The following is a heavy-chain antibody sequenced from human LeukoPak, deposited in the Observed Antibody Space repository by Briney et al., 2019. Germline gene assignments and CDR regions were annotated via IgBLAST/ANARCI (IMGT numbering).Heavy chain of an antibody. Sequence: PGRSLRLSCAASGFTFSSYGMHWVRQAPGKGLEWVAVIWYDGSNKYYADSVKGRFTISRGNSKNTLYLQMNSLRAEDTAVYYCARVGQGGGSFDYWGQGTLVTVSS. CDR3: ARVGQGGGSFDY. CDR1: GFTFSSYG. V-gene: IGHV3-33*01. D-gene: IGHD2-15*01. CDR2: IWYDGSNK. J-gene: IGHJ4*02.